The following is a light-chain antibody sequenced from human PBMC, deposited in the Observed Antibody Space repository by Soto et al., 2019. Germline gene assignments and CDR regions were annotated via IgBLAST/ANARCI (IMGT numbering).Light chain of an antibody. V-gene: IGKV3-11*02. CDR1: QSVSSQ. J-gene: IGKJ2*01. CDR2: DAS. Sequence: EIVLTQSPATLSLSPGERATLSCWASQSVSSQLAWYQHKPGQAPRLLIYDASNRAPGIPARFSGSGSGRDFSLCISRLGPEDFALYYCHQRYSSPRSFGQGTQPQLK. CDR3: HQRYSSPRS.